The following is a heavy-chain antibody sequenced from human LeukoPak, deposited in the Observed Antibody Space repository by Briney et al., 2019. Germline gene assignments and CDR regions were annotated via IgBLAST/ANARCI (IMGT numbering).Heavy chain of an antibody. V-gene: IGHV2-70*01. CDR1: GFSLSTSGMC. J-gene: IGHJ5*02. CDR2: IDWDDNK. D-gene: IGHD4-17*01. Sequence: SGPALVKPTQTLTLTCTFSGFSLSTSGMCVSWIRQPPGKALERLALIDWDDNKFYSTSLRTRLTISKDTSKNQVVLTMTNMDPADRATYYCARFTYGDFVGYFDPWGQGTLVTVSS. CDR3: ARFTYGDFVGYFDP.